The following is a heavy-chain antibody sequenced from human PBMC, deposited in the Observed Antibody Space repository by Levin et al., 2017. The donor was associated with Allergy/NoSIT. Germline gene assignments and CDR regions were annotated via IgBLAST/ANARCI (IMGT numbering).Heavy chain of an antibody. J-gene: IGHJ6*02. Sequence: GGSLRLSCVASDFIFRDFYMSWIRQAPGKGLEWVSYIGTSGETTYYADSVKGRFTISRDNAKNSLYLQMNSLRAEDTAVYYCARGKGLPPYYDYGMDVWGQGTTVTVSS. V-gene: IGHV3-11*01. CDR1: DFIFRDFY. CDR3: ARGKGLPPYYDYGMDV. CDR2: IGTSGETT. D-gene: IGHD4-11*01.